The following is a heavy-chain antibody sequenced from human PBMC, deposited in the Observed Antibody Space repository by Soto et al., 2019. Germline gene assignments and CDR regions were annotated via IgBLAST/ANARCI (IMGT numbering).Heavy chain of an antibody. J-gene: IGHJ5*02. V-gene: IGHV4-59*01. Sequence: SGTVSLTCTVSGGSLSRYYWSWIRQPPGKGLEWIGYIYYSGSTNYNPSLKSRVTISVDTSKNQFSLKLSSVTAADTAVYYCARFEYSSSYHWFVPWGQGTLVTVPS. CDR2: IYYSGST. CDR3: ARFEYSSSYHWFVP. CDR1: GGSLSRYY. D-gene: IGHD6-6*01.